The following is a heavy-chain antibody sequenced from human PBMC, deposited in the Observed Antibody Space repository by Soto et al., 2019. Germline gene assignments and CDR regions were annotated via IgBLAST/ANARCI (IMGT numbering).Heavy chain of an antibody. V-gene: IGHV1-69*13. CDR2: IIPIFGNA. CDR1: GGTFSSYA. J-gene: IGHJ6*02. D-gene: IGHD3-16*01. Sequence: SVKVSCKASGGTFSSYAISWVRQAPGQGLEWMGGIIPIFGNAGYAQKFQGRVTMTADASTSTAYMELSSLRSEDTAVYYCAREGVRGMDVWGQGTTVTVSS. CDR3: AREGVRGMDV.